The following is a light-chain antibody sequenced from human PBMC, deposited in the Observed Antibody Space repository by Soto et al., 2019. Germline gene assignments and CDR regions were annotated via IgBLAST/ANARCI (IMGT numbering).Light chain of an antibody. CDR2: GAS. CDR3: QQYGSW. V-gene: IGKV3-20*01. J-gene: IGKJ1*01. Sequence: EIVLTQSPGTLSLSPGERATLSCRASQSVSSSYLAWYQQKPGQAPRLLIYGASSRATGIPDRFSGSGSGTDFALTISRLEPEDFAVYDCQQYGSWFGHGTKVEIK. CDR1: QSVSSSY.